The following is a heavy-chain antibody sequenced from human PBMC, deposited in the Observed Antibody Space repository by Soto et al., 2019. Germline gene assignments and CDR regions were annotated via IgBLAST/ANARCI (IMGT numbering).Heavy chain of an antibody. CDR2: ISAYNGNT. V-gene: IGHV1-18*01. Sequence: QVQLVQSGAEVKKPGASVKGSCKASGYTFTSYGISRVRQAPGQGREWMGWISAYNGNTNYAQKRPGRVTMTTDTPTRTAYMELRSLRSDDTAVYFCAMQVATIGEVYFYVDYGMDVWGQGTTVTVSS. CDR3: AMQVATIGEVYFYVDYGMDV. J-gene: IGHJ6*02. CDR1: GYTFTSYG. D-gene: IGHD5-12*01.